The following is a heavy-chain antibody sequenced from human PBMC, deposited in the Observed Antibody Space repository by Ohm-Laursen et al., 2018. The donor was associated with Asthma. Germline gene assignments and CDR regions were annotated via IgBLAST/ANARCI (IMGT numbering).Heavy chain of an antibody. J-gene: IGHJ6*02. CDR3: ARGLAYCGGDCFYGMDV. CDR2: INAGNGNT. CDR1: GYTFTTYA. D-gene: IGHD2-21*01. V-gene: IGHV1-3*01. Sequence: SVKVSCKASGYTFTTYAINWVRQAPGQRLEWMGWINAGNGNTRYAQKFEGRVTITKDTSASTVYMEVSSLRSEDTAVYYCARGLAYCGGDCFYGMDVWGQGTTVTV.